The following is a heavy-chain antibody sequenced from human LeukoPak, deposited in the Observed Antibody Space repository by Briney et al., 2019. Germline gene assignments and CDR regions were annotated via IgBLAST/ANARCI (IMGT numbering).Heavy chain of an antibody. V-gene: IGHV3-53*01. CDR1: GFSVSSNY. CDR3: ARVASTGPYFYGVDV. J-gene: IGHJ6*02. CDR2: IYSGGST. Sequence: GGSLRLSCAASGFSVSSNYMSWVRQAPGKGLEWVSVIYSGGSTYYADSVKGRFTISRDKSKSTLYLQMTSRRVEDTAVYYCARVASTGPYFYGVDVWGQGTTVTVSS.